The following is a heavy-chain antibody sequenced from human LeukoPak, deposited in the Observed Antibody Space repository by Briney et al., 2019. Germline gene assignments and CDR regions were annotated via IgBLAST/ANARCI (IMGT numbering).Heavy chain of an antibody. CDR3: AKEVGAFDY. D-gene: IGHD1-26*01. CDR2: VNKDGTST. Sequence: GGSLRLSCAASGFTFSDYWMHWVRQTPGEGLVWVSRVNKDGTSTTYADSVKGRFTISRDNSKNTLYLQMNSLRAEDTAVYYCAKEVGAFDYWGQGTLVTVSS. CDR1: GFTFSDYW. V-gene: IGHV3-74*01. J-gene: IGHJ4*02.